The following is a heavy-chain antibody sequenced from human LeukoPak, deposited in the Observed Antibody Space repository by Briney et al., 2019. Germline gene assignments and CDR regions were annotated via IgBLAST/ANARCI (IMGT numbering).Heavy chain of an antibody. Sequence: SETLSLTCTVSGGSISSSSYYWGWIRQPPGKGLEWIGSIYYSGSTYYNPSLKSRVTISVDTSKNQFSLKLSSVTAADTAVYYCASPGVQYCSSTSCYYFVYWGQGTLVTVSS. D-gene: IGHD2-2*01. CDR3: ASPGVQYCSSTSCYYFVY. J-gene: IGHJ4*02. V-gene: IGHV4-39*01. CDR2: IYYSGST. CDR1: GGSISSSSYY.